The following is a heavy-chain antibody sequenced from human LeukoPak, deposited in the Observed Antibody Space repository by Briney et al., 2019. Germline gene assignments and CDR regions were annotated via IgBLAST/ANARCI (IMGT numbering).Heavy chain of an antibody. CDR2: IKQDGSEK. J-gene: IGHJ4*02. D-gene: IGHD1-26*01. V-gene: IGHV3-7*01. CDR3: ARSTSGGSYLLFDY. Sequence: GGSLRLSCAASGFTFSSYWMSWVRQAPGKGLEWVANIKQDGSEKYYVDSVKGRFTISRDNAKNSLYLQMNSLRAEDTAVYYCARSTSGGSYLLFDYWGQGTLVTVSS. CDR1: GFTFSSYW.